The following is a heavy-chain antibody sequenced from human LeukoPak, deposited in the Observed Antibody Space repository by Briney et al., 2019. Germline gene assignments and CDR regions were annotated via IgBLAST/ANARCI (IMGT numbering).Heavy chain of an antibody. D-gene: IGHD3-10*01. CDR2: IHYDGSNK. V-gene: IGHV3-30*02. CDR1: GFTFSSYG. J-gene: IGHJ4*02. CDR3: AKDPIRGVRPYYFSS. Sequence: GXSLRLSCAASGFTFSSYGMQWVRQAPGKGLEWVAFIHYDGSNKYYANSVKGRFTISRDNSKNTLYLHMNSLRAEDTAVYYCAKDPIRGVRPYYFSSWGQGTLVTVSS.